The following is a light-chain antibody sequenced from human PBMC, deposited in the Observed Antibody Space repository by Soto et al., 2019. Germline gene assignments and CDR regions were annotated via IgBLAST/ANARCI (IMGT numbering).Light chain of an antibody. CDR2: GAS. CDR1: QSVSTS. J-gene: IGKJ1*01. Sequence: EMVMTQSPATLSVSPGESATHSCRASQSVSTSLAWYQQKPGQAPRLLISGASTRATGVPARFSGSGSETEFTLTISSLQSEDFAVYYCQQYNNWWTFGQGTKVEIK. V-gene: IGKV3-15*01. CDR3: QQYNNWWT.